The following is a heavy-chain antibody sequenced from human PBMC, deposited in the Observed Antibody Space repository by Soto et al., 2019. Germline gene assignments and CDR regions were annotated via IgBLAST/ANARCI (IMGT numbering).Heavy chain of an antibody. D-gene: IGHD6-6*01. V-gene: IGHV1-8*01. Sequence: GASVKVSCKASGYTFTSYDINWVRQATGQGLEWMGWMNPNSGNTGYAQKFQGRVTMTRNTSISTAYMELSSLRSEDTAVYYCARGRVAARPRAYYYMDVWGKGTTVTVSS. CDR2: MNPNSGNT. J-gene: IGHJ6*03. CDR3: ARGRVAARPRAYYYMDV. CDR1: GYTFTSYD.